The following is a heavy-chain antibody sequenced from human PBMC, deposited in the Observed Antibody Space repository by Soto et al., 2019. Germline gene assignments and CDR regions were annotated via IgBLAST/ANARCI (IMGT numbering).Heavy chain of an antibody. CDR1: GFTLSNNG. J-gene: IGHJ6*02. Sequence: GGSLRLSCAASGFTLSNNGMHRVRQAPGKGLEWVAVISYDGNNKYYADSVKGRFTISRDNSKNTVYLEMNNLRAEDTAMYYCAKGGSGNYLTDYYYYGMDVWGQGTTVTVSS. CDR3: AKGGSGNYLTDYYYYGMDV. CDR2: ISYDGNNK. V-gene: IGHV3-30*18. D-gene: IGHD3-22*01.